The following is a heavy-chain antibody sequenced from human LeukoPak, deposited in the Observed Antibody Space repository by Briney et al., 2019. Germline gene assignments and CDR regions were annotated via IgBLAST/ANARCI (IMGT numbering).Heavy chain of an antibody. CDR2: IWYDGSNK. CDR1: GFTFSSYG. D-gene: IGHD3-16*02. CDR3: ARDGPDYDYVWGSYRAPPPLDY. V-gene: IGHV3-33*01. Sequence: GGSLRLSCAASGFTFSSYGMHWVRQALGKGLEWVAVIWYDGSNKYYADSVKGRFTISRDNSKNTLYLQMNSLRAEDTAVYYCARDGPDYDYVWGSYRAPPPLDYWGQGTLVTVSS. J-gene: IGHJ4*02.